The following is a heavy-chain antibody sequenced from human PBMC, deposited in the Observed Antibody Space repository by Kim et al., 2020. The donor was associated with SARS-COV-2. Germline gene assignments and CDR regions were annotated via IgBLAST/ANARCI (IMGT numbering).Heavy chain of an antibody. CDR1: GFTFSSYS. J-gene: IGHJ4*02. CDR3: AKVRAAGTGDYFDY. Sequence: GGSLRLSCAASGFTFSSYSMNWVRQAPGKGLEWVSSISSSSSYIYYADSVKGRFTISRDNAKNSLYLQMNSLRAEDTAVYYCAKVRAAGTGDYFDYWGQGTLVTVSS. D-gene: IGHD6-13*01. V-gene: IGHV3-21*01. CDR2: ISSSSSYI.